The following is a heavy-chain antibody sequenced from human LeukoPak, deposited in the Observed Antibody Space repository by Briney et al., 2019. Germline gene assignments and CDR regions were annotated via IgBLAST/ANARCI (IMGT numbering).Heavy chain of an antibody. D-gene: IGHD3-22*01. CDR2: VSYSGST. Sequence: PSETLSLTCTVSGGSISSYYWSWILQPPGKGLEWIGYVSYSGSTDYNPSLKSRVIMSVDKSKNQFSLKLSSVTAADTAVYFCARATSGYYFDFWDQGTLVTVSS. V-gene: IGHV4-59*01. J-gene: IGHJ4*02. CDR1: GGSISSYY. CDR3: ARATSGYYFDF.